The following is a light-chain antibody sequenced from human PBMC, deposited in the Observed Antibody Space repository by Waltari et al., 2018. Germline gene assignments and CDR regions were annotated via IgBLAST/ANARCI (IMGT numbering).Light chain of an antibody. Sequence: DIQMNQSPSSLSASLGDRVTITCRASQSISEYLNWYQHKVGKAPRLLIYAASRLQSGVPSRFSGSGSGTDFSLTISSLQPEDFATYYCQQSYSYPLTFGGGTEVEIK. V-gene: IGKV1-39*01. CDR3: QQSYSYPLT. J-gene: IGKJ4*01. CDR2: AAS. CDR1: QSISEY.